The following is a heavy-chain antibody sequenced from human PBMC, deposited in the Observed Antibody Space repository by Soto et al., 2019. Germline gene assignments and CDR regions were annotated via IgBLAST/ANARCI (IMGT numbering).Heavy chain of an antibody. CDR2: ISGSGGST. J-gene: IGHJ6*03. V-gene: IGHV3-23*01. CDR1: GFTFSSYA. CDR3: AKRYCSGGSCYGLYYYYYMDV. Sequence: GGSLGLSCAASGFTFSSYAMSWVRQAPGKGLEWVSAISGSGGSTYYADSVKGRFTISRDNSKNTLYLQMNSLRAEDTAVYYCAKRYCSGGSCYGLYYYYYMDVWGKGTTVTVSS. D-gene: IGHD2-15*01.